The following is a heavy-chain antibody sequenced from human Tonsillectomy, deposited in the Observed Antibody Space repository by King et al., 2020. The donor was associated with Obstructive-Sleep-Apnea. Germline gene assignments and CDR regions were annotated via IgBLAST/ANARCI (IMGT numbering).Heavy chain of an antibody. CDR2: ISSSSSSI. Sequence: VQLVESGGGLVQPGGSLRLSCSASGFSFSSYSMNWVRQAPGTGLEWVSYISSSSSSIYNADSVKGRFTISRDNAKNSPYLQMNSLRAEDTAVYYCARELSYSSSLDVWGPGTTVTVSS. D-gene: IGHD6-13*01. CDR3: ARELSYSSSLDV. CDR1: GFSFSSYS. J-gene: IGHJ6*02. V-gene: IGHV3-48*04.